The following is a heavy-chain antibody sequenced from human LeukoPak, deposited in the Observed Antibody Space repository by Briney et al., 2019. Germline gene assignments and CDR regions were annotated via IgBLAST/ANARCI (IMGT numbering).Heavy chain of an antibody. D-gene: IGHD3-22*01. Sequence: GGSLRLSCAASGFTFSSYSMNWVRQAPGKGLEWVSSISSSSSYIYYADSVKGRFTISRDNAKNSLYLQMNSLRAEDTAVYYCARDFVDGSGSSFHDYWGQGTLVTVSS. CDR2: ISSSSSYI. CDR3: ARDFVDGSGSSFHDY. V-gene: IGHV3-21*01. J-gene: IGHJ4*02. CDR1: GFTFSSYS.